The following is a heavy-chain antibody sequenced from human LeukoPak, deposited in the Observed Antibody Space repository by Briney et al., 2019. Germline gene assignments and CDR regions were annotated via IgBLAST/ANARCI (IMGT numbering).Heavy chain of an antibody. J-gene: IGHJ4*02. D-gene: IGHD6-13*01. Sequence: GGSLRLSCAASGFTFSSYAMSWVRQAPGKGLVWVSRINSDGSSTSYADSVKGRFTISRDNAKNTLYLQMNSLRAEDTAVYYCAKDLSSSWYSWPSDYWGQGTLVTVSS. V-gene: IGHV3-74*01. CDR1: GFTFSSYA. CDR3: AKDLSSSWYSWPSDY. CDR2: INSDGSST.